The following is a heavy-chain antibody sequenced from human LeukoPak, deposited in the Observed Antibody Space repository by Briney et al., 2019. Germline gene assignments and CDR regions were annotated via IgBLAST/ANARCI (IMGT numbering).Heavy chain of an antibody. V-gene: IGHV3-73*01. Sequence: PGGSLRLSCAASGFTFSGSPILWVRQASGKGLEWVGRIRSKADNYATAYAASVQGRCTISRDDSKNTAYLQLNSLKTEDTAVNYCTQNNYWGQGALVTVSS. CDR3: TQNNY. J-gene: IGHJ4*02. CDR2: IRSKADNYAT. CDR1: GFTFSGSP.